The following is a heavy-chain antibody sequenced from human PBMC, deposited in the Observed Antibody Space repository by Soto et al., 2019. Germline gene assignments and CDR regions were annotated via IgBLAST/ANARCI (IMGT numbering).Heavy chain of an antibody. CDR1: GYTFPLYG. V-gene: IGHV1-18*01. Sequence: ASVKVSCKASGYTFPLYGISWVRPAPGQGLEWMGWITAYNGNTNYAQKLQGRVTMTTDTSTSTAYMELRSLRSDDTAVYYCARDQRSNSSGWRNGSGVYCYYGMDVWGQGTTVPVSS. CDR3: ARDQRSNSSGWRNGSGVYCYYGMDV. D-gene: IGHD6-19*01. CDR2: ITAYNGNT. J-gene: IGHJ6*02.